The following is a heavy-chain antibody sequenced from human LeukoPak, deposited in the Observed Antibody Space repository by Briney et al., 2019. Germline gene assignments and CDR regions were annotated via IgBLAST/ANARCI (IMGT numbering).Heavy chain of an antibody. CDR3: AREDGYTFEMDY. V-gene: IGHV1-46*01. D-gene: IGHD5-24*01. J-gene: IGHJ4*02. CDR2: INPSGGVT. Sequence: ASVKVSCKASGYTFTSYFMHWVRRPPGKGLEWPGIINPSGGVTSYAQKFQGRVTMTRDMSTSTVYMDLSSLRSDDTAVYYCAREDGYTFEMDYWGQGTLVTVSS. CDR1: GYTFTSYF.